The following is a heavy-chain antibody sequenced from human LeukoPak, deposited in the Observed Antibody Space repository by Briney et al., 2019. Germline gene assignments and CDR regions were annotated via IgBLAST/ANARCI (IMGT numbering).Heavy chain of an antibody. CDR1: EFTFSGSA. CDR2: IRSKANSYAT. V-gene: IGHV3-73*01. CDR3: TRPTYYDSSGYQDRDD. J-gene: IGHJ4*02. Sequence: GGSLRLSCAASEFTFSGSAMHWVRQASGKGLEWVGRIRSKANSYATAYAASVKGRFTISRDDSKNTAYLQMNSLKTEDTVVYYCTRPTYYDSSGYQDRDDWGQGTLVTVSS. D-gene: IGHD3-22*01.